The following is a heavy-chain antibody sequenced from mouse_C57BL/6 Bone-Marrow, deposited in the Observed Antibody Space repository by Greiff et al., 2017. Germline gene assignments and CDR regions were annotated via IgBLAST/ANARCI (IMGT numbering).Heavy chain of an antibody. CDR1: GYSITSGYY. D-gene: IGHD2-4*01. CDR3: ARGDYDGTGYFDV. CDR2: ISYDGSN. V-gene: IGHV3-6*01. Sequence: EVQVVESGPGLVKPSQSLSLTCSVTGYSITSGYYWNWIRQFPGNKLEWMGYISYDGSNNYNPSLKNRISITRDTSKNQFFLKLNSVTTEDTATYYCARGDYDGTGYFDVWGTGTTVTVSS. J-gene: IGHJ1*03.